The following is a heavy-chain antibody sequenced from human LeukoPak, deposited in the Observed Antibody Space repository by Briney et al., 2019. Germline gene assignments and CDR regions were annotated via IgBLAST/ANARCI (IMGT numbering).Heavy chain of an antibody. Sequence: SVKVSCKASGFTFTSSAVQWVRQTRGQRLEWIGWIVVGSGNTNYAQKFQERVTITRDMSTSTAYMELSSLRSEDTAVYYCAAEVDYYDSSGYYSPWYTPERWGQGTLVTVSS. CDR1: GFTFTSSA. J-gene: IGHJ4*02. V-gene: IGHV1-58*01. CDR3: AAEVDYYDSSGYYSPWYTPER. CDR2: IVVGSGNT. D-gene: IGHD3-22*01.